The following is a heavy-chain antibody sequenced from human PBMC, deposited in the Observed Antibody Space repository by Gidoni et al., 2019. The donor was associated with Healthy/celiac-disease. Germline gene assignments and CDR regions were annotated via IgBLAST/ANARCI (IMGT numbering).Heavy chain of an antibody. J-gene: IGHJ4*02. V-gene: IGHV3-53*01. CDR3: ARTPGTYQVAHFDY. CDR2: IFSGGST. Sequence: EVQLVESGGGLIQPGGSLSLSCAASGFTVRSNYMGWVRQAPGKGLEGVSVIFSGGSTYYADSVKGRFTISRDNSKNTLYLQMNSLRAEDTAVYYCARTPGTYQVAHFDYWGQGTLVTVSS. D-gene: IGHD5-12*01. CDR1: GFTVRSNY.